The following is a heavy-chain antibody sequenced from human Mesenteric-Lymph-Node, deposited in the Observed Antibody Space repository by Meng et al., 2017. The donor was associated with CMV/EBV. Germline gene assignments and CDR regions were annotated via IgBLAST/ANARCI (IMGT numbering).Heavy chain of an antibody. V-gene: IGHV3-30*02. CDR1: GFTFSRSG. CDR2: IRYDGNNK. J-gene: IGHJ4*02. CDR3: TRDRVAAGFWSGYFDY. Sequence: GESLKISCAASGFTFSRSGMHWIRQAAGQGLEWVAYIRYDGNNKYFADSVRGRFTISRDNSKDTLYLQMNSLRAEDTAVYYCTRDRVAAGFWSGYFDYWGQGTLVTVSS. D-gene: IGHD3-3*01.